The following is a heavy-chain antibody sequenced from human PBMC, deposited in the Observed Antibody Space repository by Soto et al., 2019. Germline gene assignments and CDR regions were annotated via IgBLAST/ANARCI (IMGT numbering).Heavy chain of an antibody. CDR3: ARAMTTVTTIDY. Sequence: SETLSLTCTVYGGSISSYYWSWIRQPPGKGLEWIGYIYYSGSTNYNPSLKSRVTISVDTSKNQFSLKLSSVTAADTAVYYCARAMTTVTTIDYWGQGTLVTVSS. V-gene: IGHV4-59*12. CDR1: GGSISSYY. J-gene: IGHJ4*02. CDR2: IYYSGST. D-gene: IGHD4-17*01.